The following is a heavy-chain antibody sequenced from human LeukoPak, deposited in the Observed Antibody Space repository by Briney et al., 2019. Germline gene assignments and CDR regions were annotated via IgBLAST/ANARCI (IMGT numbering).Heavy chain of an antibody. CDR3: ARASGEVDTAMVRDYYYYYMDV. D-gene: IGHD5-18*01. J-gene: IGHJ6*03. V-gene: IGHV1-69*05. Sequence: SVKVSCKASGGTFSSYAISWVRQAPGQGLEWMGGIIPIFGTANYAQKFQGRVTITTDESTSTAYMELSSLRSEDTAVYYCARASGEVDTAMVRDYYYYYMDVWGKGTTVTVSS. CDR1: GGTFSSYA. CDR2: IIPIFGTA.